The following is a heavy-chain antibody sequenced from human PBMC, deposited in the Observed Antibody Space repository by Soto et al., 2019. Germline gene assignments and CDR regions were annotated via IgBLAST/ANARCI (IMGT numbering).Heavy chain of an antibody. CDR2: IWYDGSNK. Sequence: QVQLVESGGGVVQPGRSLRLSCAASGFTFSSYGMHWVRQAPGKGLEWVAVIWYDGSNKYYADSVKGRFTISRDNSKNTLYLQMNSLRAEDTAVYYCARALYGDYDYYYSGMDVWGQGTTVTVSS. D-gene: IGHD4-17*01. V-gene: IGHV3-33*01. CDR1: GFTFSSYG. CDR3: ARALYGDYDYYYSGMDV. J-gene: IGHJ6*02.